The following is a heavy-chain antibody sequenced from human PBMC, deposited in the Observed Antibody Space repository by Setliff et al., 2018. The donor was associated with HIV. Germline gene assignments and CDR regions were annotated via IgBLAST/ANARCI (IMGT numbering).Heavy chain of an antibody. J-gene: IGHJ5*02. V-gene: IGHV4-34*01. Sequence: SETLSLTCAVYGGSFPAYYWNWVRQPPGKRLEWIGEINYSGDTTYNPSLKSRVNMFIDTSKKQFSLKVASVTAADTAVYYCVRQHGDYAFDPWGQGTLVTVSS. D-gene: IGHD4-17*01. CDR1: GGSFPAYY. CDR3: VRQHGDYAFDP. CDR2: INYSGDT.